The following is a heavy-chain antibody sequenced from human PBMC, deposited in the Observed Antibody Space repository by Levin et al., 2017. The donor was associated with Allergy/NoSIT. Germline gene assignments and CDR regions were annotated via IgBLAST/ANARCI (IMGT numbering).Heavy chain of an antibody. Sequence: GESLKISCKASGYSFTSYWIGWVRQMPGKGLEWMGIIFPADSDTKYNPSFQGQVTISADKSISNAYLQWSSLKASDTAMYYCASISRGWFGVDYWGQGTLVTVSS. D-gene: IGHD3-10*01. J-gene: IGHJ4*01. CDR2: IFPADSDT. V-gene: IGHV5-51*01. CDR1: GYSFTSYW. CDR3: ASISRGWFGVDY.